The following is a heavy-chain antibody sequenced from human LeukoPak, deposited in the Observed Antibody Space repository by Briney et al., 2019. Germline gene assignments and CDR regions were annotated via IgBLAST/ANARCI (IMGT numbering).Heavy chain of an antibody. CDR2: IYYSGST. Sequence: PSETLSLTCAVSGGSIRSYYWSWIRQPPGKGLEWIGSIYYSGSTKYNPSPKSRVTISLDTSKNQFSLRLSAVTAADTAVYYCAGGGAHHFDYWGQGTLVTVSS. J-gene: IGHJ4*02. D-gene: IGHD1-26*01. CDR3: AGGGAHHFDY. CDR1: GGSIRSYY. V-gene: IGHV4-59*01.